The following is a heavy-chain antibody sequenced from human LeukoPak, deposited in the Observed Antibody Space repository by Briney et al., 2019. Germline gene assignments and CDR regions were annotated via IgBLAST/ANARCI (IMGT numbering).Heavy chain of an antibody. CDR3: ARERSGWADY. J-gene: IGHJ4*02. CDR1: GGTFSNYA. CDR2: ISAYNGST. Sequence: ASVKVSCKASGGTFSNYAISWVRQAPGQGLEWMGWISAYNGSTNYAQKLQGRVTMTTDTSTSTAYMELRSLRSDDTAVYYCARERSGWADYWGQGTLVTVSS. V-gene: IGHV1-18*01. D-gene: IGHD6-19*01.